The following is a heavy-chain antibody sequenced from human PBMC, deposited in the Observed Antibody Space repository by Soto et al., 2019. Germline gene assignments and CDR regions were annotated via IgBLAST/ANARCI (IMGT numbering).Heavy chain of an antibody. CDR3: ARKYSSSSGEFDP. CDR1: GGSIGSYY. J-gene: IGHJ5*02. CDR2: IYYSGST. D-gene: IGHD6-6*01. V-gene: IGHV4-59*01. Sequence: SETLSLTCTVSGGSIGSYYWSWIRQPPGKGLEWIGYIYYSGSTNYNPSLKSRVTISVDTSKNQFSLKLSSVTAADTAVYYCARKYSSSSGEFDPWGQGALVTVSS.